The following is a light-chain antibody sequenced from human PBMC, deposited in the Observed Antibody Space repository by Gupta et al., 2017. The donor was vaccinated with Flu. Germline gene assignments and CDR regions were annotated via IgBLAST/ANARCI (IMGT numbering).Light chain of an antibody. Sequence: PSSLSASRGDRVTITCRASQTIASYLNWYQQKPGKAPKLLIYAASSLQGGVPSRFSGSGSGTNFTLTISSLQAGDFGTYYCQQSDSFDWTFGQGTKVDIK. CDR2: AAS. CDR1: QTIASY. J-gene: IGKJ1*01. CDR3: QQSDSFDWT. V-gene: IGKV1-39*01.